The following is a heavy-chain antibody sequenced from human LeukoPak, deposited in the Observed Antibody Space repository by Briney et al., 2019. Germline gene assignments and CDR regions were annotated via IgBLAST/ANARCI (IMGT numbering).Heavy chain of an antibody. Sequence: PGGSLRLSCAAPGFTFDDYAMHWVRQAPGKGLEWVSLISWDGGSTYYADSVKGRFTISRVNSKNSLYLQMNSLRAEDTALYYCAKDSEGGTYYFDYWGQGTLVTVSS. J-gene: IGHJ4*02. CDR3: AKDSEGGTYYFDY. CDR1: GFTFDDYA. D-gene: IGHD1-1*01. V-gene: IGHV3-43D*04. CDR2: ISWDGGST.